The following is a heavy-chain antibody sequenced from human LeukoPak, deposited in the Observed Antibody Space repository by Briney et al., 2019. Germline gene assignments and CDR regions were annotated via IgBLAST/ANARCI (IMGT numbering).Heavy chain of an antibody. Sequence: PSETLSLTCTVSGGSISSGGYYWSWIRQPPGKGLEWIGYIYHSGSTYYNPSLKSRVTISVDRSKNQFSLKLSSVTAADTAVYYCARDPRTQIWSGYYTDWYFDLWGRGTLVTVSS. CDR2: IYHSGST. D-gene: IGHD3-3*01. CDR1: GGSISSGGYY. CDR3: ARDPRTQIWSGYYTDWYFDL. J-gene: IGHJ2*01. V-gene: IGHV4-30-2*01.